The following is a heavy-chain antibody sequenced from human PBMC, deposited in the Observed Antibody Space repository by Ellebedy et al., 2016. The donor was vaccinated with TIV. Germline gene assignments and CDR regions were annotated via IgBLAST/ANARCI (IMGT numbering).Heavy chain of an antibody. CDR2: VLYSGSP. V-gene: IGHV4-39*01. CDR3: ARTDPWQPIDD. CDR1: GGSVSSTRYS. Sequence: MPSETLSLTCSVSGGSVSSTRYSWAWIRQPPGTGLVSIGSVLYSGSPYYNPSFKSRVTLSADTSKNQFSLNLRTVTAADTAVYYCARTDPWQPIDDWGQGILVSVSS. D-gene: IGHD2-21*02. J-gene: IGHJ4*02.